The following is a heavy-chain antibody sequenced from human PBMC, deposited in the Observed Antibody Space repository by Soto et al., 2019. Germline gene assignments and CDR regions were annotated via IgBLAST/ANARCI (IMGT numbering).Heavy chain of an antibody. CDR3: ARDPASYYYYYGMDV. J-gene: IGHJ6*02. Sequence: PGGSLRLSCAASGFTFSSYGMHWVRQAPGKGLEWVSYISSSSSTIYYADSVKGRFTISRDNAKNSLYLQMNSLRDEDTAVYYCARDPASYYYYYGMDVWGQGTTVTVSS. CDR2: ISSSSSTI. V-gene: IGHV3-48*02. CDR1: GFTFSSYG.